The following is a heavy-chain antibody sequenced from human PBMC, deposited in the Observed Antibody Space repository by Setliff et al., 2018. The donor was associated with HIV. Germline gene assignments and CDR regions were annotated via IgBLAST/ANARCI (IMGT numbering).Heavy chain of an antibody. CDR3: ARVSTYSTSPRDAFHI. Sequence: ASVKVSCKTSGYTFSKYYIHWVRQAPGQGLEWMGMINPSGGGTTYAQKFQGRVTMTRDTSTSTGYMEMTSLRSDDTAVYFCARVSTYSTSPRDAFHIWGQGTLVTVSS. CDR1: GYTFSKYY. CDR2: INPSGGGT. J-gene: IGHJ3*02. V-gene: IGHV1-46*01. D-gene: IGHD2-2*01.